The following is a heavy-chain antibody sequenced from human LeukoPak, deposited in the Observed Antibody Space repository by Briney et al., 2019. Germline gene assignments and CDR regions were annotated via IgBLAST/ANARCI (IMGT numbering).Heavy chain of an antibody. Sequence: RGSLRLSCAASGFTVSSNYMGWVRQAPGKGLEWVSVIYSGGSTYYADSVKGRFTISRDNSKNTLYLQMNSLRAEDTAVYYCASELGYCSGGSCYPVDYWGQGTLVTVSS. J-gene: IGHJ4*02. CDR3: ASELGYCSGGSCYPVDY. D-gene: IGHD2-15*01. CDR2: IYSGGST. V-gene: IGHV3-66*02. CDR1: GFTVSSNY.